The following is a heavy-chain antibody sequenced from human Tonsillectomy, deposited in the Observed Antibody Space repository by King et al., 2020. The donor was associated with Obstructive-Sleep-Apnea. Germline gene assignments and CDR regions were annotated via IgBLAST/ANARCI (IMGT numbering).Heavy chain of an antibody. J-gene: IGHJ6*02. D-gene: IGHD4-17*01. V-gene: IGHV4-4*02. Sequence: QLQESGPGLVKPSGTLSLTCAVSGGSIGTTNWWGWVRQPPGKGLEGIGEIYHRGSTNYNPSPRGRVPISLDKSKNQFSLNLSSVTAADTAVYYCARDGWGSVTTGGYYFYYGMDVWGQGTTVTVSS. CDR1: GGSIGTTNW. CDR3: ARDGWGSVTTGGYYFYYGMDV. CDR2: IYHRGST.